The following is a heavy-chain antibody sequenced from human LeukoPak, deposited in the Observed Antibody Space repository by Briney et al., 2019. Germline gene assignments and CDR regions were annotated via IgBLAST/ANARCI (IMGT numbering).Heavy chain of an antibody. CDR3: VREGEGPLSKDFGY. J-gene: IGHJ4*02. V-gene: IGHV1-2*02. CDR2: IGPHSTFT. D-gene: IGHD2/OR15-2a*01. Sequence: ASMKVSCKSSGFTFTDHYMHWVRQGPGQGLEWMGYIGPHSTFTSSPQEFQGRVTMTRDASMSTAYMELTRLTSDDTAVYYCVREGEGPLSKDFGYWGQGTLVTVSS. CDR1: GFTFTDHY.